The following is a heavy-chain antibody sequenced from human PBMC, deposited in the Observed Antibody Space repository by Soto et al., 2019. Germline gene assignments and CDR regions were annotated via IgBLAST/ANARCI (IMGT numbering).Heavy chain of an antibody. V-gene: IGHV4-39*01. J-gene: IGHJ4*02. D-gene: IGHD6-19*01. CDR2: IYYSGST. CDR1: GDCISSREYY. CDR3: ARRTVNIRTFYSGLKTHCFDY. Sequence: PSETLSLTCAVSGDCISSREYYWGWIRQPPGKGLEWIGSIYYSGSTYYNPSLQSRVAISVDTSKNQFSLKLKSVTAADTAIYYCARRTVNIRTFYSGLKTHCFDYWGQGAPVTVSS.